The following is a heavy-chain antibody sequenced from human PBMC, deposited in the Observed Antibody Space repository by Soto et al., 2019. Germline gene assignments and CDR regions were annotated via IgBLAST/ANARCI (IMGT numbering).Heavy chain of an antibody. CDR2: INPYNSNT. Sequence: QVQLVQSGAEVKKPGASVKVSCKASGYTFTSYTITWVRQAPGQGLEWMGWINPYNSNTNYAQKFQDRVTMTTDTTTSTASMELRSLISDDTAVYYCARGDAYNQPHLCYWGQGTLVTVSS. D-gene: IGHD1-1*01. V-gene: IGHV1-18*01. CDR3: ARGDAYNQPHLCY. J-gene: IGHJ4*02. CDR1: GYTFTSYT.